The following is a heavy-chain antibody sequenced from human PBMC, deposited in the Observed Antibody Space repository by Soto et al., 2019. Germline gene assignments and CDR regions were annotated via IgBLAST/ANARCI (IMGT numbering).Heavy chain of an antibody. V-gene: IGHV5-51*01. CDR3: ARAPRIPAAIYYIDY. J-gene: IGHJ4*02. CDR2: IYPGDSDT. D-gene: IGHD2-2*01. CDR1: GYSFTSYW. Sequence: GXSLKISCKGSGYSFTSYWIGWVRQMPGKGLEWMGIIYPGDSDTRYSPSFQGQVTISADKSISTAYLQWSSLKASDTAMYYCARAPRIPAAIYYIDYWGQGTLVTVSS.